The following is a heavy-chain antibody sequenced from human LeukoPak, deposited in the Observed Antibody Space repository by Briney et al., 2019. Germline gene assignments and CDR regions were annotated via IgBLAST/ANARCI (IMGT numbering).Heavy chain of an antibody. D-gene: IGHD5-12*01. J-gene: IGHJ4*02. V-gene: IGHV4-34*01. CDR3: ARHQGGYDSPYAFDY. CDR2: INHSGST. Sequence: SETLSLTCAVYGGSFSGYYWSWIRQPPGKGLEWIGEINHSGSTNYNPSLKSRVTISVDTSKNQFSLKLSSVTAADTAVYYCARHQGGYDSPYAFDYWGQGTLVTVSS. CDR1: GGSFSGYY.